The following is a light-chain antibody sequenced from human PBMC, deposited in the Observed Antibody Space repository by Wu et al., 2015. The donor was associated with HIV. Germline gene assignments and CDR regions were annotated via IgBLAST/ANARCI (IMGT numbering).Light chain of an antibody. CDR3: QQRSNWPPGMT. V-gene: IGKV3-11*01. Sequence: EIVLTQSPGTLSLSPGERATLSCRASQSLNKYQIAWYQQKPGQAPRLLIYDASIRADGIPARFSASGSGTHFTLNISRLETEDFAIYYCQQRSNWPPGMTFGQGTRL. CDR2: DAS. CDR1: QSLNKY. J-gene: IGKJ5*01.